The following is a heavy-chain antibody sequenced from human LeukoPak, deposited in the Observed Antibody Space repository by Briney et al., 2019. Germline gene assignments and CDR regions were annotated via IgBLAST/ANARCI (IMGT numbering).Heavy chain of an antibody. CDR3: ARHRDTAMALDY. J-gene: IGHJ4*02. V-gene: IGHV4-39*01. CDR2: IYYSGTT. D-gene: IGHD5-18*01. Sequence: ASETLSLTCTVSGGSISSSSYYWGWIRQPPGKGLEWIGSIYYSGTTYYNPSLKSRITISIDTSKNQLSLKLSSVTAADTAIHYCARHRDTAMALDYWGQGILVTVS. CDR1: GGSISSSSYY.